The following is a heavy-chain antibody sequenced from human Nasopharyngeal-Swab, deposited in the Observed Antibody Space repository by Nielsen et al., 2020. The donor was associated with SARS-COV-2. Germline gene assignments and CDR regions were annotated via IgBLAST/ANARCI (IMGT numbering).Heavy chain of an antibody. V-gene: IGHV1-18*01. CDR3: AAGLGRRFDY. D-gene: IGHD1-26*01. CDR2: IGSYNGKT. Sequence: ALVKVSCKASGYTLTSYGISWVRRAPGQGLEWMGWIGSYNGKTDNAQKFQGRVTMTTDTSTSTAYMELKSLRSDDTAVYYCAAGLGRRFDYWGQGTLVTVSS. CDR1: GYTLTSYG. J-gene: IGHJ4*02.